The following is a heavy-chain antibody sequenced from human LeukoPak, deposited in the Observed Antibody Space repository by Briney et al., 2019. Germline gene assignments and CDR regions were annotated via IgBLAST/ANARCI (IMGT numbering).Heavy chain of an antibody. J-gene: IGHJ6*03. V-gene: IGHV4-4*08. Sequence: SETLSLTCTVSGGSISSYYWSWIRQPPGKGLEWIGRIYTSGSTNYNPSLKSRVTISVDTSKNQFSLKLSSVTAADTAVYYCARDNTIFGVVTPRPHYYYYYYMDVWGKGTTVTVSS. CDR3: ARDNTIFGVVTPRPHYYYYYYMDV. D-gene: IGHD3-3*01. CDR2: IYTSGST. CDR1: GGSISSYY.